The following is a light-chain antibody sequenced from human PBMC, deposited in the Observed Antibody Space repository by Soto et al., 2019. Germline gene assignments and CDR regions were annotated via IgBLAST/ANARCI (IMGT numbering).Light chain of an antibody. J-gene: IGLJ1*01. V-gene: IGLV1-44*01. CDR1: NSNIGSNT. CDR2: SDN. CDR3: SSYTDNSTLV. Sequence: QSVLTQPPSASGTPGQRVTISCSGSNSNIGSNTVNWYQQLPGTAPKLLIYSDNQRPSGVPDRFSGSKSGTSASLAISGLQSEDGADYYCSSYTDNSTLVFGTGTKLTVL.